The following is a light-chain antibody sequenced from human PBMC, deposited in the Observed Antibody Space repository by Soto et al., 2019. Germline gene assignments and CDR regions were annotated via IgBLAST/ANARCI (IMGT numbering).Light chain of an antibody. CDR3: LQDYNYPWT. Sequence: AIQLTQSPSSLSASVGDRVTITCRASQGIRNDVSWYQQKPGKAPKFLIFAASNLQSGVPSRFSGSGSGTDFTLTITSLQPEDFATYYCLQDYNYPWTFGQGTK. V-gene: IGKV1-6*01. CDR2: AAS. CDR1: QGIRND. J-gene: IGKJ1*01.